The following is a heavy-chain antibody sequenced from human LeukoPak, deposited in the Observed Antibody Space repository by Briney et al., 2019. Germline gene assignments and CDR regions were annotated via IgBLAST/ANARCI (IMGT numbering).Heavy chain of an antibody. V-gene: IGHV4-59*05. D-gene: IGHD5-24*01. CDR3: ARLSRMAATAKSFDF. CDR2: IYYSGTT. J-gene: IGHJ4*02. CDR1: GGSISSHY. Sequence: SETLSLTCTVSGGSISSHYWSWIRQPPGKGLEWIGSIYYSGTTYYNPSLKSRVTISVDTSKNQFSLKLSSVTAADTAVYYCARLSRMAATAKSFDFWGQGTLVTVSS.